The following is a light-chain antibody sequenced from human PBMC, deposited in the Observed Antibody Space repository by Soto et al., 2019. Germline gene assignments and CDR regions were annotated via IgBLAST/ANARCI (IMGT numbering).Light chain of an antibody. Sequence: ELVLTQSPATLSLSPGERATLSCRASQSVSSYLAWYQQKPCQAPRLIIYDPSNRATGIPARFSGSGSGIDFTLTISSVEPEDFAIYYCQRRRNWPPVTFGGGIKVEIK. CDR2: DPS. J-gene: IGKJ4*01. CDR1: QSVSSY. V-gene: IGKV3-11*01. CDR3: QRRRNWPPVT.